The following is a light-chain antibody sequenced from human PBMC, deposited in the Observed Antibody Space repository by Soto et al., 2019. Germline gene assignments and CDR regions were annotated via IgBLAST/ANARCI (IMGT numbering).Light chain of an antibody. V-gene: IGKV1-27*01. CDR2: AAS. Sequence: DIQMTQSPTSLSASVGARVTITCRASQGIRNFVAWYQQKPGKAPKLLIYAASTLQSGVPSRFSGSGSWTDFTLNINSLQPEDVATYSCQKYSSVPVFGPGTKVEIK. CDR1: QGIRNF. CDR3: QKYSSVPV. J-gene: IGKJ3*01.